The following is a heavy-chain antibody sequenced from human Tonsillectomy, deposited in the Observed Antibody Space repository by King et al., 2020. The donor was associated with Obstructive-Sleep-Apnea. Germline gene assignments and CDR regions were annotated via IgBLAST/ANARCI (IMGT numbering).Heavy chain of an antibody. V-gene: IGHV3-21*01. Sequence: VQLVESGVGLVKPGGSLRLSCAASGFTFSSDSMNWVRQAPGKGLEWVSSISSSSSYIYYAESVKGRFTISRDNAKNSLYLQMNSLRAEDTAVYYCARDGSLGDYGYFQHWGQGTLVTVSS. CDR2: ISSSSSYI. D-gene: IGHD4-17*01. CDR1: GFTFSSDS. CDR3: ARDGSLGDYGYFQH. J-gene: IGHJ1*01.